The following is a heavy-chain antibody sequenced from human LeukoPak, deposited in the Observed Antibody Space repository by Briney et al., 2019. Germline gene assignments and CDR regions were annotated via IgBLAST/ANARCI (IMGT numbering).Heavy chain of an antibody. CDR1: GFTVSTSY. Sequence: GSLRLSCAASGFTVSTSYMSWVRQAPGKGLEWIGYIYYSGSTYYNPSLKSRVTISVDTSKNQFSLKLSSVTAADTAVYYCARGPKYQLLRYDAFDIWGQGTMVTVSS. CDR2: IYYSGST. CDR3: ARGPKYQLLRYDAFDI. J-gene: IGHJ3*02. D-gene: IGHD2-2*01. V-gene: IGHV4-59*02.